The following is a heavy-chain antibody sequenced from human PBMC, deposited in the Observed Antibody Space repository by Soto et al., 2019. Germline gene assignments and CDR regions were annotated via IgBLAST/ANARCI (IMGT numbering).Heavy chain of an antibody. V-gene: IGHV1-46*01. Sequence: HVQLVQSGAEVKRPGASVKVSCKASGFPFTSFFIHWVRQAPGQGLEWMGVINPSRGSANYAQKFQGRLTLTRDTSSSTVYMALSSLKSEDTALYSCVRAPNFFDIWGQGTLVTVSS. CDR2: INPSRGSA. CDR1: GFPFTSFF. CDR3: VRAPNFFDI. J-gene: IGHJ4*02.